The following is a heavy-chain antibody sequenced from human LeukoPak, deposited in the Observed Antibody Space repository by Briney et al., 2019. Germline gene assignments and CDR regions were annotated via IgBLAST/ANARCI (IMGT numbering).Heavy chain of an antibody. D-gene: IGHD4-17*01. CDR3: ARVPPDAYGDYYYFDY. J-gene: IGHJ4*02. V-gene: IGHV1-46*01. Sequence: ASVKVSCKASGYTFTSYYMHWVRQAPGQGLEWMGLINPTGGSTGYAQKFQGRVTMTRDMSTSTDYMELSSLRAEDTALYYCARVPPDAYGDYYYFDYWGQGTLVTVSS. CDR2: INPTGGST. CDR1: GYTFTSYY.